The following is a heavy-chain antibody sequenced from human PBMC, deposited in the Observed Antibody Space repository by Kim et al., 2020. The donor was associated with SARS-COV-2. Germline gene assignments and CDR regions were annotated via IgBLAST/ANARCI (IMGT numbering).Heavy chain of an antibody. D-gene: IGHD3-16*01. Sequence: GGSLRLSCAASGFSFSTYSFNWVRQAPGKGLEWLSYISSSSATRYYADSVRGRFTISRDNYKNSLYLQMNNLRDEDTAVYFCARDRDDFGKYFVFAYWGQGTLVTVSS. CDR2: ISSSSATR. CDR3: ARDRDDFGKYFVFAY. V-gene: IGHV3-48*02. CDR1: GFSFSTYS. J-gene: IGHJ4*02.